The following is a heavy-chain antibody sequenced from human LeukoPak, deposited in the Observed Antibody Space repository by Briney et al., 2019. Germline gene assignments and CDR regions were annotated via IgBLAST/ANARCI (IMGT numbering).Heavy chain of an antibody. J-gene: IGHJ4*02. CDR2: IIPILGIA. D-gene: IGHD3-22*01. CDR1: GGTFSSYA. V-gene: IGHV1-69*04. CDR3: ARVAPEPRGYYDSSGYPSPFDY. Sequence: ASVKVSCKASGGTFSSYAISWVRQAPGQGLEWMGRIIPILGIANYAQKFQGRVTITADKSTSTAYMELSSLRSEDTAVYYCARVAPEPRGYYDSSGYPSPFDYRGQGTLVTVSS.